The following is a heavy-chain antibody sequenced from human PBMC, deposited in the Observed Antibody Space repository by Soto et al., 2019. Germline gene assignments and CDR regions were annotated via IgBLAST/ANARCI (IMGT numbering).Heavy chain of an antibody. CDR2: IYYSGST. Sequence: SETLSLTCTVSGGSISSYYWSWIRQPPGKGLEWIGYIYYSGSTNYNPSLKSRVTISVDTSKNQFSLKLSSVTAADTAVYYCARGYDFWSGRYGMDVWGQGTTVTVSS. D-gene: IGHD3-3*01. V-gene: IGHV4-59*01. J-gene: IGHJ6*02. CDR1: GGSISSYY. CDR3: ARGYDFWSGRYGMDV.